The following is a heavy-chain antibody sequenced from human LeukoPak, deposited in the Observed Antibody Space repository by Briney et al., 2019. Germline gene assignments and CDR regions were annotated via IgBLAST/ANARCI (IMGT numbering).Heavy chain of an antibody. CDR2: ISSSGSTI. V-gene: IGHV3-48*03. D-gene: IGHD5-18*01. J-gene: IGHJ4*02. CDR3: ARDSSGYSYGSPPNDY. CDR1: GFTLSSYE. Sequence: GRSLRLSCAVSGFTLSSYEMNWVRQAPGKGLEWVSYISSSGSTIYYAHSVKVRFTISRANAKNSLYLHMNSLRAEGTAVYYCARDSSGYSYGSPPNDYWGQGTLVTVSS.